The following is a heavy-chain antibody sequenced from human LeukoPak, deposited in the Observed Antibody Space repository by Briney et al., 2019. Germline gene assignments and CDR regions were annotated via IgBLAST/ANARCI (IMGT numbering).Heavy chain of an antibody. V-gene: IGHV3-53*01. Sequence: GGSLSLSCEVSGITVSDKYISWVRQAPGKGLECVSLIYGGGDTYYADAVKGRFTISRDNSKNTLYLQMNSLRAEDTAVHYCAVLTSGWRFQHWGQGTVVTVSS. D-gene: IGHD6-19*01. CDR3: AVLTSGWRFQH. CDR1: GITVSDKY. CDR2: IYGGGDT. J-gene: IGHJ1*01.